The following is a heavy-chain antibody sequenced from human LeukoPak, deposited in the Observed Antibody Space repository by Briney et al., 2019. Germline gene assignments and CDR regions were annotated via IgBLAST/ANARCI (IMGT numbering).Heavy chain of an antibody. Sequence: ASVKVSCKDSGYTFSTYAMHWVRQAPGQRLEWMGWINAGNGNTKYSQKFQGRVTITRDTSASTAYMELSSLRSEDTAVYYCARGLLWFGELLDYWGQGTLVTVSS. J-gene: IGHJ4*02. V-gene: IGHV1-3*01. D-gene: IGHD3-10*01. CDR1: GYTFSTYA. CDR3: ARGLLWFGELLDY. CDR2: INAGNGNT.